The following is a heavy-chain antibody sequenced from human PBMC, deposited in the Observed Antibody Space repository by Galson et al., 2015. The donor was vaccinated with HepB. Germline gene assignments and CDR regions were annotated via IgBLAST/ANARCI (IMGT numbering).Heavy chain of an antibody. CDR3: ARDGSPRDYYGSSGYYYVPYDY. CDR2: INPSGGST. J-gene: IGHJ4*02. CDR1: GYTFTSYY. V-gene: IGHV1-46*01. Sequence: SVKVSCKASGYTFTSYYMHWVRQAPGQGLEWMGIINPSGGSTSYAQKFQGRVTMTRDTSTSTVYMELSSLRSEDTAVYYCARDGSPRDYYGSSGYYYVPYDYWGQGTLVTVSS. D-gene: IGHD3-22*01.